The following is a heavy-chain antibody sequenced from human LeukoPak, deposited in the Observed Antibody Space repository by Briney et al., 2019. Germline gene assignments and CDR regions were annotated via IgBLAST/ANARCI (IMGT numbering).Heavy chain of an antibody. V-gene: IGHV3-33*01. J-gene: IGHJ6*02. Sequence: GGSLRLSCAASGFTFSSYGMHWVRQAPGKGLEWVAVIWYDGSNKYHADSVKGRFTISRDNSKNTLYLQMNSLRAEDTAMYYCARAPTYSSSYYYYGMDVWGQGTTVTVSS. D-gene: IGHD6-6*01. CDR3: ARAPTYSSSYYYYGMDV. CDR1: GFTFSSYG. CDR2: IWYDGSNK.